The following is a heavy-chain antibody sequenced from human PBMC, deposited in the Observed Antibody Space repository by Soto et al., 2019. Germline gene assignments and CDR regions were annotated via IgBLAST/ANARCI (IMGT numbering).Heavy chain of an antibody. Sequence: PGGSLRLSCAASGFTFSGYWMHWVRQVPGKGLVWVSRINSDGSITGYADSVKGRFTISKDKSKRTLFLQMNSLRVDDTAVYYCARDGWGSNWYFDLWGRGTLVTVSS. CDR3: ARDGWGSNWYFDL. D-gene: IGHD3-16*01. CDR1: GFTFSGYW. J-gene: IGHJ2*01. V-gene: IGHV3-74*01. CDR2: INSDGSIT.